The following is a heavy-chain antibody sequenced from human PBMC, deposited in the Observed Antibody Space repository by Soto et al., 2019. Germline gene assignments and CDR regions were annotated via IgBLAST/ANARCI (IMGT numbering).Heavy chain of an antibody. CDR2: ISHSGST. Sequence: QVQLQESGPGLVKPSQTLSLTCTVSGGSISSGDYYWTWIRQPPGKGLEWIGYISHSGSTYYNSPLRSRVTISINTSKSQFSLRLSSVTAADTAVYYCAREGSHYDGNSRWGQGTLVTVCS. CDR3: AREGSHYDGNSR. J-gene: IGHJ4*02. D-gene: IGHD5-12*01. V-gene: IGHV4-30-4*01. CDR1: GGSISSGDYY.